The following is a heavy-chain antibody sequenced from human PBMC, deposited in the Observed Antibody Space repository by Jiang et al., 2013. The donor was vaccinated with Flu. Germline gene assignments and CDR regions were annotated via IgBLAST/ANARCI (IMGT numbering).Heavy chain of an antibody. J-gene: IGHJ4*02. D-gene: IGHD1-26*01. CDR3: ARYSGSVGYFDY. CDR1: DGSISSGGYY. CDR2: IHTRGNT. Sequence: GPGLVKPSQTLSLSCTVSDGSISSGGYYWSWIRLPAGKGLEWIGRIHTRGNTNYNPSLKSRVTISLDTSRNQFSLNLYSVTAADTAVYYCARYSGSVGYFDYWGQGTVVTVSS. V-gene: IGHV4-61*02.